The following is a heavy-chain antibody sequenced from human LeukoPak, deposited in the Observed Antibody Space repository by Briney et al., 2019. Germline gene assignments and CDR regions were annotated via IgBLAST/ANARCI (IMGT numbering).Heavy chain of an antibody. CDR3: AKEYYDSSGYYLFDY. D-gene: IGHD3-22*01. CDR2: ISGSGGST. Sequence: LRLSCAAXXFTFSSYAMSWVRQAPGKGLEWVSAISGSGGSTYYADSVKGRFTISRDNSKNTLYLQMNSLRGEDTAIYYCAKEYYDSSGYYLFDYWGQGTLVTVSS. V-gene: IGHV3-23*01. CDR1: XFTFSSYA. J-gene: IGHJ4*02.